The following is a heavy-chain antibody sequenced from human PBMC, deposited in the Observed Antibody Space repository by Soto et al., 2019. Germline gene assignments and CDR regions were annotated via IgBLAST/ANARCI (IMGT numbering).Heavy chain of an antibody. CDR3: ARVPLAGGGLELRDYYYYGMDV. Sequence: PSRTLSLTCAISGDSVSSNSAAWNWIRQSPSRGLEWLGRTYYRSKWYNDYAVSVKSRITINPDTSKNQFSLQLNSVTPEDTAVYYCARVPLAGGGLELRDYYYYGMDVWGQGTTVTVSS. D-gene: IGHD1-7*01. CDR1: GDSVSSNSAA. J-gene: IGHJ6*02. CDR2: TYYRSKWYN. V-gene: IGHV6-1*01.